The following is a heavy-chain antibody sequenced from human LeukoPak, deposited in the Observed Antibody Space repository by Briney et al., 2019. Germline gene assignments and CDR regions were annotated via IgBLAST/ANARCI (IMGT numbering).Heavy chain of an antibody. CDR3: ARDAGRN. CDR1: GFTFSSYS. V-gene: IGHV3-21*04. CDR2: ISSSSRYI. D-gene: IGHD1-26*01. Sequence: GGSLRLSCEASGFTFSSYSMNWVRQAPGKGLEWVSSISSSSRYIYNADSVKGRFTISRDNAKNSLYLQMNSLRAEDTAVYYCARDAGRNWGQGTLVTVSS. J-gene: IGHJ4*02.